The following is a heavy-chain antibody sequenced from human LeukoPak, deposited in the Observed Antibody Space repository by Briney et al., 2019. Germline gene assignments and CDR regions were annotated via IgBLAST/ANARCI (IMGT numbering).Heavy chain of an antibody. V-gene: IGHV3-23*01. Sequence: GGSLRLSCAASGFTFSSYAMSWVRQAPGKGLEWVSAISGSGGSTYYADSVKGRFTVSRDNSKNTLYLQLNSLRAEDTAVYYCAKSRIVLVPARGDGMDVWGQGTTVAVSS. CDR1: GFTFSSYA. CDR3: AKSRIVLVPARGDGMDV. CDR2: ISGSGGST. D-gene: IGHD2-2*01. J-gene: IGHJ6*02.